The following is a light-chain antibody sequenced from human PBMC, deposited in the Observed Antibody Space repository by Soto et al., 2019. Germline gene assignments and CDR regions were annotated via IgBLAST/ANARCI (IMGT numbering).Light chain of an antibody. CDR1: QSVSSY. J-gene: IGKJ4*01. Sequence: EIVLTQSPATLSLSPGERATLSCRASQSVSSYLAWYQQKPGQAPRLLIYDASNRATGIPARCSGSGSGTHFTLPISSLEPDDFPVYYCQQRSDWPSTFGGGTKVQIK. V-gene: IGKV3-11*01. CDR3: QQRSDWPST. CDR2: DAS.